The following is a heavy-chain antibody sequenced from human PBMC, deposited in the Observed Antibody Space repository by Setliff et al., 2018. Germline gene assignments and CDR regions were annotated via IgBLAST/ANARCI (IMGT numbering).Heavy chain of an antibody. CDR2: VYTNGGS. CDR1: GGSVSSTSHY. D-gene: IGHD3-10*01. V-gene: IGHV4-39*07. J-gene: IGHJ1*01. Sequence: SETLSLTCNVSGGSVSSTSHYWGWIRQPPGKGMEWIGSVYTNGGSAYNPFLKSRVSISLDTSKNQFSMKLTSVTAADTAVYYCARVDFTMIQGVLGLWGQGTLVTVSS. CDR3: ARVDFTMIQGVLGL.